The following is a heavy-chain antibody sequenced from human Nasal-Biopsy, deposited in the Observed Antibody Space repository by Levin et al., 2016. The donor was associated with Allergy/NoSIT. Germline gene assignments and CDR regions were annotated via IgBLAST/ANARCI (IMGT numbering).Heavy chain of an antibody. CDR3: ARGRIAADGTRGHLDV. CDR2: IGSGGDS. D-gene: IGHD6-13*01. J-gene: IGHJ6*04. Sequence: GESLKISCAASGFIFNDYDMHWVRQTTGEVLEWVSTIGSGGDSYYPGSVEGRFTISRETAKNSLYLQMNSLRAGDTAVYYCARGRIAADGTRGHLDVWGRGTTVTVSS. V-gene: IGHV3-13*01. CDR1: GFIFNDYD.